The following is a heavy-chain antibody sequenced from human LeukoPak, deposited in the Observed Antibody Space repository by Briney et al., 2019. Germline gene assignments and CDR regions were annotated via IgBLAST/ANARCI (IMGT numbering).Heavy chain of an antibody. J-gene: IGHJ4*02. Sequence: GGSLRLSCAASGFTFSSYAVHWVRQAPGRGLEWVAVISYDGSNKYYADPVKGRFSISRDNSKNTLYLQMNSLRAEDTAVYYCARRYDGFDYWGQGTLVTVSS. CDR1: GFTFSSYA. D-gene: IGHD3-3*01. CDR3: ARRYDGFDY. CDR2: ISYDGSNK. V-gene: IGHV3-30-3*01.